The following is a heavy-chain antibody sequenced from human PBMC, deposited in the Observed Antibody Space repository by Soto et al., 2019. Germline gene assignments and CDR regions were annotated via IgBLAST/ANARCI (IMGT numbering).Heavy chain of an antibody. CDR3: ARDRDRGSPRNWGLRSYYYGMDV. J-gene: IGHJ6*02. V-gene: IGHV1-69*01. D-gene: IGHD7-27*01. CDR2: IIPIFGTA. CDR1: GGTFSSYA. Sequence: QVQLVQSGAEVKKPGSSVKVSCKASGGTFSSYAISWVRQAPGQGLEWMGGIIPIFGTANYAQKFQGRVTITADESTSTAYMELSSLRSEDTAVYYCARDRDRGSPRNWGLRSYYYGMDVWGQGTTVTVSS.